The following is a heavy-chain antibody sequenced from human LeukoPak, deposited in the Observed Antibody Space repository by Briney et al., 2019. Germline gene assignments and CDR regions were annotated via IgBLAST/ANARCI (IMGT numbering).Heavy chain of an antibody. V-gene: IGHV4-34*01. J-gene: IGHJ4*02. Sequence: PSETLSLTCGVHGGSFSDYYWSWIRQSPGVGLEWIGEINHSGSTNYNPSLKSRVTISVDTPKNQFSLKLSSLTAADTAVYYCARVGTYTSSWYRFKYFDYWGQGTLVTVSS. CDR3: ARVGTYTSSWYRFKYFDY. CDR2: INHSGST. CDR1: GGSFSDYY. D-gene: IGHD6-13*01.